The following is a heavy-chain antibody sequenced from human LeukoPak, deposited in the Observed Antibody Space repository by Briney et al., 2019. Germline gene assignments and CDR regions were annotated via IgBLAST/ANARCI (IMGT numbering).Heavy chain of an antibody. V-gene: IGHV1-69*04. J-gene: IGHJ4*02. CDR2: IIPILGIA. CDR3: ARDSITIFGVVIANFDY. D-gene: IGHD3-3*01. Sequence: SVKVSCKASGGTFSSYAISWVRQAPGQGLEWMGRIIPILGIANYTQKFQGRVTITADKSTSTAYMELSSLRSEDTAVYYCARDSITIFGVVIANFDYWGQGTLVTVSS. CDR1: GGTFSSYA.